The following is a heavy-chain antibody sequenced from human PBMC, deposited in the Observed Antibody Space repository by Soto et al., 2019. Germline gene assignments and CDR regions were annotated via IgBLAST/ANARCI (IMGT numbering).Heavy chain of an antibody. D-gene: IGHD5-12*01. V-gene: IGHV1-18*01. CDR2: IIPILGNT. J-gene: IGHJ3*02. CDR1: GGTFSSYT. CDR3: ARGYIVPHRRAFDI. Sequence: ASVKVSCKASGGTFSSYTISWVRQAPGQGLEWMGRIIPILGNTNYAQKLQGRVTMTTDTSTSTAYMELRSLRSDDTAVYYCARGYIVPHRRAFDIWGQGTMVTVSS.